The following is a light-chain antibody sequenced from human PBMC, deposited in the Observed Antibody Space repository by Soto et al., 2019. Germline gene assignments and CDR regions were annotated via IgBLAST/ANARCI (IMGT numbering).Light chain of an antibody. CDR1: QSVNNY. CDR3: QQYNEWTWT. CDR2: DAS. J-gene: IGKJ1*01. V-gene: IGKV3-11*01. Sequence: EIVLTQSPATLSLSPGERATLSCRASQSVNNYLAWYQQRPGQAPRLLIYDASNRATGIPARFSGSGSGTDFTLTISSLQSEDYAIYYCQQYNEWTWTFGQGTKVDI.